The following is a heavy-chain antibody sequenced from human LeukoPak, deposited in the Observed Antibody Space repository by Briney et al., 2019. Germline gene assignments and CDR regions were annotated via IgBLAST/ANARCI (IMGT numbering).Heavy chain of an antibody. D-gene: IGHD6-13*01. Sequence: SETMSLTSTVYAGSIGSYYWSWVRQPAGEGIEWIGRIYTSESTNHNPSLKSRVTMSVDTSKNQFSLKLSSVTAADTAVYYCARDDMEGEGIAAAGNFDYWGQGTLVTVSS. J-gene: IGHJ4*02. CDR1: AGSIGSYY. V-gene: IGHV4-4*07. CDR2: IYTSEST. CDR3: ARDDMEGEGIAAAGNFDY.